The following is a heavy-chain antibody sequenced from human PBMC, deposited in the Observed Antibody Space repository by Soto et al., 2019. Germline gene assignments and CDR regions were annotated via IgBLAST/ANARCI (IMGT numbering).Heavy chain of an antibody. V-gene: IGHV3-30-3*01. J-gene: IGHJ2*01. Sequence: QVQLVESGGGVVQPGRSLRLSCAASGFTFSSYAMHWVRQVPGKGLEWVAVISYDGSNKYYADSVKGRFTISRDNSKNTLYLQMNSLRDEDTAVYYCARPLWRDDYNWGYFELWGRGTLVTVSS. CDR1: GFTFSSYA. CDR2: ISYDGSNK. D-gene: IGHD4-4*01. CDR3: ARPLWRDDYNWGYFEL.